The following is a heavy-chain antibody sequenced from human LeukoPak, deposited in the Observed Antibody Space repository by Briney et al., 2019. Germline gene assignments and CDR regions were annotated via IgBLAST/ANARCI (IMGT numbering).Heavy chain of an antibody. CDR3: AKGVNYFVLEY. V-gene: IGHV3-21*04. CDR1: GFTFSSYR. J-gene: IGHJ4*02. D-gene: IGHD3-10*02. Sequence: GGSLRLSCAASGFTFSSYRMNWVRQAPGKGLEWVSSISSSSSYLYYADAVKGRFTTSRDNSKNTLYLQMNSLRAEDTAVYYCAKGVNYFVLEYWGQGTLVTISS. CDR2: ISSSSSYL.